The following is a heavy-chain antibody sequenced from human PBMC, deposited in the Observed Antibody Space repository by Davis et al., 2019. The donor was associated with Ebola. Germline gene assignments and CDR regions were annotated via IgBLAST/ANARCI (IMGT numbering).Heavy chain of an antibody. CDR3: ARAHIVGSPEVGFDY. CDR1: GYTFTTYP. V-gene: IGHV1-46*01. Sequence: ASVKVSCKASGYTFTTYPIHWVRQAPGQGLEWMGIINPSGGSTSYAQKFQGRVTMTRDTSTSTVYMELSSLRSEDTAVYYCARAHIVGSPEVGFDYWGQGTLVTVSS. D-gene: IGHD1-26*01. CDR2: INPSGGST. J-gene: IGHJ4*02.